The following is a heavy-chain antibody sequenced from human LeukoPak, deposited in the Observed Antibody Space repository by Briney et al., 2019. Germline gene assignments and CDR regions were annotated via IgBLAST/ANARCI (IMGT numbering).Heavy chain of an antibody. J-gene: IGHJ4*02. V-gene: IGHV3-23*01. CDR2: ISGSGGST. CDR3: ASGGIYYGAAFDF. CDR1: GFTFSSYG. Sequence: GGSLRLSCAASGFTFSSYGMSWVRQAPGKGLEWVSAISGSGGSTYYADSVKGRFTISRDNAKNTLYLQMNSLRAEDTALYYCASGGIYYGAAFDFWGQGSLVTVSA. D-gene: IGHD1-26*01.